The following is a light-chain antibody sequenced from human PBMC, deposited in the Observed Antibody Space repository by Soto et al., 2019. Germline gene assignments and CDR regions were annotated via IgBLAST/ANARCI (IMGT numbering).Light chain of an antibody. CDR1: QSVSST. J-gene: IGKJ1*01. CDR2: GAS. CDR3: QQYNNWPTWT. Sequence: EIVLTQSPGTLSLSPGERATLSCRASQSVSSTSLAWYQQKPGQAPRLLIYGASTRATGIPARFSGSGSGTEFTLTISSLQSEDFAVYYCQQYNNWPTWTFGQGTKV. V-gene: IGKV3-15*01.